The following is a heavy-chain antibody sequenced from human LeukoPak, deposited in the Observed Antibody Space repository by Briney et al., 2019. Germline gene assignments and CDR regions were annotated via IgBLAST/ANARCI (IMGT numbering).Heavy chain of an antibody. D-gene: IGHD6-13*01. V-gene: IGHV4-59*01. Sequence: SETLSLTCTVSGGSISSYYWSWIRQPPGKGLEWIGYIYYSGSTNYNPSLKSRVTMSVGTSKNQSSLKLSSVTAADTAVYYCARDRGIAAAGINYYYYGVDVWGQGTTVTVSS. CDR2: IYYSGST. CDR1: GGSISSYY. J-gene: IGHJ6*02. CDR3: ARDRGIAAAGINYYYYGVDV.